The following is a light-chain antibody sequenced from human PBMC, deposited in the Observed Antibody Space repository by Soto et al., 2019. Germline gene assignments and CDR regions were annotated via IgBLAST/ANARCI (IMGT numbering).Light chain of an antibody. V-gene: IGKV3-20*01. CDR3: HQYGGSPQT. CDR1: QSVSNY. Sequence: EIVLTQSPGTLSLSPGERATLSCRASQSVSNYLAWYQRKPGQAPRLLIYGASSRATGIPDRFSGSGSGTDFTLNISILEPEDFAVYYCHQYGGSPQTFGQGTKVEIK. J-gene: IGKJ1*01. CDR2: GAS.